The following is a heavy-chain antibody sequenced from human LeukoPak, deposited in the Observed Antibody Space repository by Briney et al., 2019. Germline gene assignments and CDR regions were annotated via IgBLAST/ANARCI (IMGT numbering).Heavy chain of an antibody. CDR1: GFTFTTYA. D-gene: IGHD3-22*01. J-gene: IGHJ4*02. Sequence: GGSLRLSCAASGFTFTTYAMSWVRQAPGKGLEWVSAISGSGANTYYSDSVKGRFTISRDNSKDTLYLQMNSLRAEDTAIYFRARRKYDSSGFDYWGQETLVTVSS. CDR3: ARRKYDSSGFDY. CDR2: ISGSGANT. V-gene: IGHV3-23*01.